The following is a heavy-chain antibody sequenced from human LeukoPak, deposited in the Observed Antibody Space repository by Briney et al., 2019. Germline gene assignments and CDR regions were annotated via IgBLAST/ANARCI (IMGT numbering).Heavy chain of an antibody. CDR2: IIPILGIA. V-gene: IGHV1-69*04. D-gene: IGHD3-22*01. CDR3: ARVTGYYYESTGYYHHAFDL. CDR1: GGTFSSYA. Sequence: ASVKVSCKASGGTFSSYAISWVRQAPGQGLEWMGRIIPILGIANYAQRFQGRVTMTRDTSISTAYMEVSRLRSDDTAVYYCARVTGYYYESTGYYHHAFDLWGQGTMVTVSS. J-gene: IGHJ3*01.